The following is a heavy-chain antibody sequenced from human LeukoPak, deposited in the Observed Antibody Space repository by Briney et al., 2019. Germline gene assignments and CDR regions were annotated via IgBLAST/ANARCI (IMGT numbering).Heavy chain of an antibody. CDR1: GFTFSSYW. CDR3: ARGITFGGVIVTSYYFDY. Sequence: PGGSLRLSCAASGFTFSSYWMSWVRRAPGKGLEWVANIKQDGSEKYYVDSVKGRFTISRDNAKNSLYLQMNSLRAEDTAVYYCARGITFGGVIVTSYYFDYWGQGTLVTVSS. D-gene: IGHD3-16*02. V-gene: IGHV3-7*01. J-gene: IGHJ4*02. CDR2: IKQDGSEK.